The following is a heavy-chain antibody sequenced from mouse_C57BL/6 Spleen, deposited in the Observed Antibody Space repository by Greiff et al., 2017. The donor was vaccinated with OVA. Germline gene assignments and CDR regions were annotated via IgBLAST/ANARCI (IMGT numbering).Heavy chain of an antibody. J-gene: IGHJ2*01. CDR1: GFSLTSYG. D-gene: IGHD2-3*01. V-gene: IGHV2-6-1*01. CDR2: IWSDGST. Sequence: VQLKESGPGLVAPSQSLSITCTVSGFSLTSYGVHWVRQPPGKGLEWLVVIWSDGSTPYNSALKSRLSISKDNSKSQVYLKMNSLQTDDTAMYYCARHVDDGYFFDYWGQGTTLTVSS. CDR3: ARHVDDGYFFDY.